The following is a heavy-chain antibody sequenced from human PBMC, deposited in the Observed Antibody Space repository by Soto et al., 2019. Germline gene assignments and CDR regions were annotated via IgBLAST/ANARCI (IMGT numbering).Heavy chain of an antibody. CDR3: ARSTLDSGGQEVYYYYGIDV. D-gene: IGHD2-15*01. CDR1: GGSFSGYY. Sequence: PSETLSLTSAVYGGSFSGYYWSWIRQPPGKGLDWIGEINHSGSPHYNPSLKRRVTRSVDTSKNQFSRKLSSVTAADTAVYYCARSTLDSGGQEVYYYYGIDVWGQGTTVTVSS. V-gene: IGHV4-34*01. CDR2: INHSGSP. J-gene: IGHJ6*02.